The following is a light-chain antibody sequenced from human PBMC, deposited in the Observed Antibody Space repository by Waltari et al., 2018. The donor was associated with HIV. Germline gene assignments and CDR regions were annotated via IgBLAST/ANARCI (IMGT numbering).Light chain of an antibody. CDR2: DAS. J-gene: IGKJ4*01. CDR3: QQYGTFLT. V-gene: IGKV3-20*01. CDR1: QSVCSKY. Sequence: DIVLTQSPGTLSLSPGERATLSCRASQSVCSKYLVWYKHRPGQAPRLLIYDASSRATGIPDRFSGSGSGTDFTLTISRLEPEYCAMYYCQQYGTFLTFGGGTKVEIK.